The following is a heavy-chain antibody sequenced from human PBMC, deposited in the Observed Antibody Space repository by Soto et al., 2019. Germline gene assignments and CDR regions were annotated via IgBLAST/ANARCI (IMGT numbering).Heavy chain of an antibody. V-gene: IGHV3-30-3*01. CDR1: GFTFSSYA. CDR3: ARVLGYCISTSCSPSWGMDV. D-gene: IGHD2-2*01. Sequence: QVQLVESGGGVVQPGRSLRLSCAASGFTFSSYAMHWVRQAPGKGLEWVAVISYDGSNKYYADSVKGRFTISRDNSKNTLYLQMNSLRAKDTAVYYCARVLGYCISTSCSPSWGMDVWGQGTTVTVSS. CDR2: ISYDGSNK. J-gene: IGHJ6*02.